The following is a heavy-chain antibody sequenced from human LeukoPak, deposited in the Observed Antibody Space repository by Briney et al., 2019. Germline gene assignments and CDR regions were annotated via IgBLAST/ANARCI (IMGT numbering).Heavy chain of an antibody. J-gene: IGHJ4*02. CDR1: GFTFSSYG. CDR2: ISYDGSNK. V-gene: IGHV3-30*18. Sequence: QSGGSLRLSCAASGFTFSSYGMHWVRQAPGKGLEWVAVISYDGSNKYYADSVKGRFTISRDNSKNTLYLQMNSLRAEDTAVYYCAKEHYYGSGSYYNGYFDYWGQGTLVTVSS. D-gene: IGHD3-10*01. CDR3: AKEHYYGSGSYYNGYFDY.